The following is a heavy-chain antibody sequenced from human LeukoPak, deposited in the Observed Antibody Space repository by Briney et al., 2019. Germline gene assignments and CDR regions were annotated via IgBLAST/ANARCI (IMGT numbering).Heavy chain of an antibody. J-gene: IGHJ4*02. CDR2: IDGSGGTT. D-gene: IGHD2-2*01. V-gene: IGHV3-23*01. CDR1: GFPFTRNP. Sequence: GGSLRLSCAASGFPFTRNPMAWARQAPGKGLEWVSSIDGSGGTTFYADSVKGRVTISRVQSTNTVYLQMNSLRADDTAVYYCAKAHCSSTSCSRADNRGQGTLVTVSS. CDR3: AKAHCSSTSCSRADN.